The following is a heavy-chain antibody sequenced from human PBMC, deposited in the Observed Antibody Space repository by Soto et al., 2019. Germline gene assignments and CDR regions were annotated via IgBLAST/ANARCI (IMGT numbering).Heavy chain of an antibody. J-gene: IGHJ4*02. CDR1: GFSRLTSRMC. CDR2: IDWDDDK. CDR3: ARMRNTGLSSSFDY. D-gene: IGHD5-18*01. V-gene: IGHV2-70*01. Sequence: SGPTLVNPTQTLTLTFTFSGFSRLTSRMCVRWIRQPPGEALEWLALIDWDDDKYYSTSLKTRLTISKDTSKNQVVLTMTNMDPVDTATYFFARMRNTGLSSSFDYWGQGTLVTVSS.